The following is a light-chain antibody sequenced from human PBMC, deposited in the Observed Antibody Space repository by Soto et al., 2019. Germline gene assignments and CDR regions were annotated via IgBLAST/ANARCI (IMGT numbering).Light chain of an antibody. CDR2: GAY. J-gene: IGKJ4*01. V-gene: IGKV3-15*01. CDR3: QQYIRWPLT. CDR1: QDVSSN. Sequence: EILLTQSPATLSLSPWARATLSRRASQDVSSNLAWYQQKPGQAPSLLIYGAYTRATGTTARFSGSGSGTEFTLTISSLQSEDYAVYFCQQYIRWPLTFGEGTKVDIK.